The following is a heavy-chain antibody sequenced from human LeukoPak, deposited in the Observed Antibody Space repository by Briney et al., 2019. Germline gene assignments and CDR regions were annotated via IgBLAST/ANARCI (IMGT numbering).Heavy chain of an antibody. V-gene: IGHV3-74*01. Sequence: PGGSLRLSCAVSGFTSSVFGMDWVRQAPGKGLVWVSFLDTTGTVTTYADSVKGRFPISRDIAKNTLHLEMNSLRAEDTGIYYCARGVDYAMDVWGQGTTVTVSS. CDR2: LDTTGTVT. CDR3: ARGVDYAMDV. CDR1: GFTSSVFG. J-gene: IGHJ6*02.